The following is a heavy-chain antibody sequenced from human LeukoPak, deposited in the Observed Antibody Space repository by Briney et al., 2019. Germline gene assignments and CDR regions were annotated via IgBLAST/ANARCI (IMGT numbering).Heavy chain of an antibody. CDR1: GGSISSGGYY. J-gene: IGHJ4*02. V-gene: IGHV4-31*03. CDR3: ARAIRWGPYGGNDY. Sequence: SETLSLTCTVSGGSISSGGYYWSWIRQHPGKGLEWIGYIYYSGSTYYNPSLKSRVTISVDTSKNQFSLKLSSVTAADTAVYYCARAIRWGPYGGNDYWGQGTLVTVSS. D-gene: IGHD4-23*01. CDR2: IYYSGST.